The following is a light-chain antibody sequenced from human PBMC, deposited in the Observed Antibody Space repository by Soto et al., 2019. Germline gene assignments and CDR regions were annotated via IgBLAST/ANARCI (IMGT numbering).Light chain of an antibody. Sequence: DIVLTQSPGTLSLSTGERATLSCRASQSVSSSYLAWYQQKPSQAPRLLIYGASSRATGIPDRFSGSGSGTDFTLTISRLEPEDFAVYYCQQYGSSPRTFGQGTKVEIK. CDR2: GAS. CDR3: QQYGSSPRT. CDR1: QSVSSSY. V-gene: IGKV3-20*01. J-gene: IGKJ1*01.